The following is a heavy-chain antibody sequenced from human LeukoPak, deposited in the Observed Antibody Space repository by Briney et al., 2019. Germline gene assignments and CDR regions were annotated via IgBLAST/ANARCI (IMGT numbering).Heavy chain of an antibody. J-gene: IGHJ4*02. CDR2: IIPIFGTA. CDR1: GGTSSSYA. Sequence: ASVKVSCKASGGTSSSYAISWVRQAPGQGLEWMGRIIPIFGTANYAQKFQGRVTITADKSTSTAYMELSSLRSEDTAVYYCARSPSSSPSSWGQGTLVTVSS. CDR3: ARSPSSSPSS. V-gene: IGHV1-69*06. D-gene: IGHD6-6*01.